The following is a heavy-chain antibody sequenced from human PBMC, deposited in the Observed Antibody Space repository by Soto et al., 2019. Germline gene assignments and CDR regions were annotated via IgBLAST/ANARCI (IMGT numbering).Heavy chain of an antibody. Sequence: GGSLRLSWASSGFTFSSYAMSWVRQAPGKGLEWVSAISGSGGSTYYADSVKGRFTISRDNSKNTLYLQMNSLRAEDTAVYYCAKDFLSGSYFPYFDYWGQGNLVTVSS. V-gene: IGHV3-23*01. D-gene: IGHD1-26*01. J-gene: IGHJ4*02. CDR3: AKDFLSGSYFPYFDY. CDR1: GFTFSSYA. CDR2: ISGSGGST.